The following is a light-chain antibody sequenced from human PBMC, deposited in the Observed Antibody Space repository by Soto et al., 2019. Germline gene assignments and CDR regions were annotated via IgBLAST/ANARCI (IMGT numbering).Light chain of an antibody. CDR2: EVN. Sequence: QSVLTQPASVSGSPGQSITISCTGTSSDDGSYNLVSWYQQHPGKAPKLMIYEVNKRPSGVSNSLSGSKSGNTASLTISGLQAYDEADYYCCSYAGSSTFLYVFGTGTKVTVL. CDR1: SSDDGSYNL. J-gene: IGLJ1*01. CDR3: CSYAGSSTFLYV. V-gene: IGLV2-23*02.